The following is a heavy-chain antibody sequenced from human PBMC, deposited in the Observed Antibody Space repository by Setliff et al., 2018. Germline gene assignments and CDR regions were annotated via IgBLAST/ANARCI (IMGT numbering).Heavy chain of an antibody. CDR1: GYTFTSHY. V-gene: IGHV1-46*01. Sequence: ASVKVSCKASGYTFTSHYMHWVRQAPRLGLEWMGTINPSSGRTSYAQKFQGRVTMTRDTSISTAYMELSRLRSDDTAVYYCARGGWHWPEYCHHWGQGTLVTVSS. CDR2: INPSSGRT. CDR3: ARGGWHWPEYCHH. J-gene: IGHJ1*01. D-gene: IGHD1-1*01.